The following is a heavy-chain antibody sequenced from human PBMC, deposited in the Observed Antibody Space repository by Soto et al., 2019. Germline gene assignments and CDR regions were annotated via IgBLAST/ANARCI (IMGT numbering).Heavy chain of an antibody. CDR2: ISSSSSTI. J-gene: IGHJ6*02. CDR1: GFTFSSYS. V-gene: IGHV3-48*02. CDR3: ARPECSSASDGMDV. D-gene: IGHD6-6*01. Sequence: EVQLVESGGGLVQPGGSLRLSCAASGFTFSSYSMNWVRQAPGKGLEWVSYISSSSSTIYYADSVKGRFTISRDNAKNALYLQMNSLGDEDTAVYYCARPECSSASDGMDVWGQGTTVTVSS.